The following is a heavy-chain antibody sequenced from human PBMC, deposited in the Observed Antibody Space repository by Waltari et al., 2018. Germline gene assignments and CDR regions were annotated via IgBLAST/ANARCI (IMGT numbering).Heavy chain of an antibody. CDR1: GGTFSSYA. Sequence: QVQLVQSGAEVKKPGSSVKVSCKASGGTFSSYAISWVRQAPGQGLEWMGGFIPSLGIANYAQKFQGRVTITADESTSTAYMELSSLRSEDTAVYYCARDLGYSGYDYGGYWGQGTLVTVSS. J-gene: IGHJ4*02. D-gene: IGHD5-12*01. V-gene: IGHV1-69*04. CDR3: ARDLGYSGYDYGGY. CDR2: FIPSLGIA.